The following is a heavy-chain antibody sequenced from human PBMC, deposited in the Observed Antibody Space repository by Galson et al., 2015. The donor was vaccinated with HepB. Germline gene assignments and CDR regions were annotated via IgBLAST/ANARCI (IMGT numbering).Heavy chain of an antibody. V-gene: IGHV3-23*01. CDR1: GFTFSSYA. D-gene: IGHD5-12*01. CDR3: AKRYVDIVATKG. CDR2: ISGSGGST. Sequence: SLRLSCAASGFTFSSYAMSWVRQAPGKGLEWVSAISGSGGSTYYADSVKGRFTISRDNSKNTLYLQMNSLRAEDTAVYYCAKRYVDIVATKGWGQGTLVTVSS. J-gene: IGHJ4*02.